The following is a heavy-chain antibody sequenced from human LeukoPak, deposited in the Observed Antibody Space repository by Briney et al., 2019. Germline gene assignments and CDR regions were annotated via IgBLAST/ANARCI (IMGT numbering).Heavy chain of an antibody. J-gene: IGHJ4*02. D-gene: IGHD5-12*01. CDR3: VREGGIVATWFDY. V-gene: IGHV3-21*01. CDR2: ISSSSSYI. CDR1: GSTFSSYS. Sequence: GGSLRLSCAASGSTFSSYSMNWVRQAPGKGLEWVSSISSSSSYIYYADSVKGRFTISRDNAKNSLYLQMNSLRAEDTAVYYCVREGGIVATWFDYWGQGTLVTVSS.